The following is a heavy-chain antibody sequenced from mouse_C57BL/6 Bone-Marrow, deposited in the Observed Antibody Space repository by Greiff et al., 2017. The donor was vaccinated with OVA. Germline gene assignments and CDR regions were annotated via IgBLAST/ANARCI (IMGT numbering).Heavy chain of an antibody. Sequence: QVQLKQPGAELVKPGASVKLSCKASGYTFTSYWMHWVKQRPGRGLEWIGRIDPNSGGTKYNEKFKSKATLTVDKPSSTAYMQLSSLTSEDSAVYYCARYYLYAMDYWGQGTSVTVSS. D-gene: IGHD5-5*01. V-gene: IGHV1-72*01. CDR1: GYTFTSYW. CDR2: IDPNSGGT. CDR3: ARYYLYAMDY. J-gene: IGHJ4*01.